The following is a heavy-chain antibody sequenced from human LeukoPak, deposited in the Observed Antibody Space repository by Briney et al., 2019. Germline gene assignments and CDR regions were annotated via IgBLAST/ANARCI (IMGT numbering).Heavy chain of an antibody. CDR1: GYTFTSYG. J-gene: IGHJ6*02. CDR3: ARGGRITMVRGATSAYYYYYGMDV. CDR2: ISAYNGST. Sequence: ASVKVSCKASGYTFTSYGISWVRQAPGQGLEWMGWISAYNGSTNYAQKLQGRVTMTTDTSTSTAYMELRSLRSDDTAVYYCARGGRITMVRGATSAYYYYYGMDVWGQGTTVTVSS. D-gene: IGHD3-10*01. V-gene: IGHV1-18*01.